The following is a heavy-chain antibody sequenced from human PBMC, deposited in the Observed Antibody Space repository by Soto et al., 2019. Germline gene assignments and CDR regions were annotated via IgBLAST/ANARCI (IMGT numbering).Heavy chain of an antibody. D-gene: IGHD6-19*01. J-gene: IGHJ4*02. Sequence: QVQLVQSGAEVKKPGASVKVSCKASGYTFTGYYMHWVRQAPGQGLEWMGWINPNSGGTNYAQKFQGWVTMTRDTSISTAYMELSRLRSDDTAVYYRARGNSKYSSGWYPDFDYWGQGTLVTVSS. V-gene: IGHV1-2*04. CDR3: ARGNSKYSSGWYPDFDY. CDR1: GYTFTGYY. CDR2: INPNSGGT.